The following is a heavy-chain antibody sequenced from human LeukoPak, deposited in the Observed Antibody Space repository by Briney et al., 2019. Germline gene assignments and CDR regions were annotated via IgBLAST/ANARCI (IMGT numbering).Heavy chain of an antibody. Sequence: SETLSLTCSVSGGSVSSSSYYWGWIRQPPGKGLEWIGTIYYSGSTYYNPSLKSRVTISVDTSKNQFSLKLSSVTAADTAVYYCARAGSYFYYGMDVWGQGTTVTVSS. CDR3: ARAGSYFYYGMDV. V-gene: IGHV4-39*07. J-gene: IGHJ6*02. CDR1: GGSVSSSSYY. CDR2: IYYSGST.